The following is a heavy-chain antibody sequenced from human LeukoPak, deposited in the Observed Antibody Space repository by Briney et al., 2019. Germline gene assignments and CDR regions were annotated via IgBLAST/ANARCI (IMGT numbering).Heavy chain of an antibody. V-gene: IGHV1-69*04. CDR3: ARAGYYDSSGYYHG. J-gene: IGHJ4*02. D-gene: IGHD3-22*01. CDR1: GGTFNSYA. CDR2: IIPILGIA. Sequence: ASVKVSCKASGGTFNSYAISWVRQAPGQGLEWMGRIIPILGIANYAQKFQGRVTITADKSTSTAYMELSSLRSEDTAVFYCARAGYYDSSGYYHGWGQGTLVTVSS.